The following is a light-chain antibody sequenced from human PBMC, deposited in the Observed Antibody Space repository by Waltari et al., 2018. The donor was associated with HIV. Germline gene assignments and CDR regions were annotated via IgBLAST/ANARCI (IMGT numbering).Light chain of an antibody. CDR3: QARSNWPPLFT. J-gene: IGKJ3*01. Sequence: EIVLTQSPGTLSLSPGEGATLSCRASKSVTTYLAWSQQKPGQPPRLLIFDAYNRATGIPAMVGGRVSGTGFTRSISRLEPEDCAIYDCQARSNWPPLFTFGPGTKVDMK. V-gene: IGKV3-11*01. CDR1: KSVTTY. CDR2: DAY.